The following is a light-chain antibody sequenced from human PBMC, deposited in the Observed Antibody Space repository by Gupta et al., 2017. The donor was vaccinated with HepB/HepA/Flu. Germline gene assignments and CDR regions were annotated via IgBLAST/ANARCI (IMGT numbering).Light chain of an antibody. Sequence: DIQMTQSPSTLSASVGDRVTITCRASQSISSWLAWYQQKPGKAPKLLIYKASTLESGVPSRLSGSGSGTXFTLTIXSVQPDDLATYYCQQDDDYPLTFGXGTKVEIK. CDR2: KAS. J-gene: IGKJ4*01. CDR1: QSISSW. V-gene: IGKV1-5*03. CDR3: QQDDDYPLT.